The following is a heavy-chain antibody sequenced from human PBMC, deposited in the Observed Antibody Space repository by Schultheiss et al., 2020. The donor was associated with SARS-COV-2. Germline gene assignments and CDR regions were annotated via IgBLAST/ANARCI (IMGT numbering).Heavy chain of an antibody. CDR1: GFTFDDYA. CDR3: ARVRTGWFDP. CDR2: ISGSGGST. Sequence: GGSLRLSCAASGFTFDDYAMHWVRQAPGKGLEWVSAISGSGGSTYYADSVKGRFTISRDNSKNTLYLQMNSLRAEDTAVYYCARVRTGWFDPWGQGTLVTVSS. J-gene: IGHJ5*02. V-gene: IGHV3-23*01.